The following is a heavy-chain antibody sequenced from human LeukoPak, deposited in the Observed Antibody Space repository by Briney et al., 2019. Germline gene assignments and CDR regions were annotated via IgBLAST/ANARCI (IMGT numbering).Heavy chain of an antibody. CDR2: ISAYNGNT. CDR1: GYTFTSYG. Sequence: VASVKVSCKASGYTFTSYGISWVRQAPGQGLEWMGWISAYNGNTNYAQKLQGRVTMTTDTSTSTAYMELRSLRSDDTAVYYCARRVVPAAKGDAFDIWGQGTMVTVSS. D-gene: IGHD2-2*01. J-gene: IGHJ3*02. CDR3: ARRVVPAAKGDAFDI. V-gene: IGHV1-18*01.